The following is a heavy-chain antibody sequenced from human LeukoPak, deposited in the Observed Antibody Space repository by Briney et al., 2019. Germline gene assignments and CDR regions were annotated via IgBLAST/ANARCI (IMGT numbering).Heavy chain of an antibody. CDR1: GCTFTSYG. CDR3: ARVLLIAAAGTGAFDI. CDR2: ISAYNGNT. V-gene: IGHV1-18*01. J-gene: IGHJ3*02. Sequence: ASVKVSCKASGCTFTSYGISWVRQAPGQGLEWMGWISAYNGNTNYAQKLQGRVTMTTDTSTSTAYMELRSLRSDDTAVYYCARVLLIAAAGTGAFDIWGQGTMVTVSS. D-gene: IGHD6-13*01.